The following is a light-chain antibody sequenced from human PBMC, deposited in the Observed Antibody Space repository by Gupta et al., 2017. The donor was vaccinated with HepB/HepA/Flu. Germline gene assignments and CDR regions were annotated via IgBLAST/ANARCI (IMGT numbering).Light chain of an antibody. V-gene: IGKV3-20*01. CDR3: QQESS. CDR2: GAS. Sequence: EIVLTQSPGTLSLSPGERATLSCRASQSVSSSYLAWYQQKPGQAPRLLIYGASSRATGIPDRFSGSGSGTDFTLTISRLEPEEFAVYYCQQESSFGQGTKLEIK. CDR1: QSVSSSY. J-gene: IGKJ2*04.